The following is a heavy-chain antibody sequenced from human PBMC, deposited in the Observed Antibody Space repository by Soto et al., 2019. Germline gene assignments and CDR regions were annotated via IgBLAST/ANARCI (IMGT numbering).Heavy chain of an antibody. J-gene: IGHJ4*02. CDR2: ISGSGGST. V-gene: IGHV3-23*01. CDR3: AKGDSIVVVPAAIVGSY. CDR1: GFTFSSYA. D-gene: IGHD2-2*01. Sequence: PGGSLRLSCAASGFTFSSYAMSWVRQAPGKGLEWVSAISGSGGSTYYADSVKGRFTISRDNSKNTLYLQMNSLRAEDTAVYYCAKGDSIVVVPAAIVGSYWGQGTLVTVPS.